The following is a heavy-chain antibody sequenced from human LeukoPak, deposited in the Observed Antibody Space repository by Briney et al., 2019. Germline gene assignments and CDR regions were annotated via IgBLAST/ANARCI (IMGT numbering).Heavy chain of an antibody. CDR2: IKARATGGTA. D-gene: IGHD2-2*01. CDR1: GFTFKDAW. CDR3: TTGLCIGTACHWDDAFYV. Sequence: GGSLRLSCQVSGFTFKDAWMTWVRQAPGRGLEWVARIKARATGGTADADYAAPVKGRFTISRDDSINVVSLQMSSLKSEDAAVYYCTTGLCIGTACHWDDAFYVWGQGTAVTVSS. J-gene: IGHJ3*01. V-gene: IGHV3-15*01.